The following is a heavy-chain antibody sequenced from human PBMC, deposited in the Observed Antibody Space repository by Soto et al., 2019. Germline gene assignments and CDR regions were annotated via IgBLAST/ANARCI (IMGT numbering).Heavy chain of an antibody. Sequence: QVQLVESGGGVVQPGRSLRLSCAASGFIFSSYGMHWVRQAPGKGLEWVAVIWYDGSKKYYADSVKGRFTISRDNSKNTIYLQMNSLRAGDTAVYYCARDRDSFDTSGYYYYFDYWGQGPLVPVSS. D-gene: IGHD3-22*01. J-gene: IGHJ4*02. CDR1: GFIFSSYG. V-gene: IGHV3-33*01. CDR3: ARDRDSFDTSGYYYYFDY. CDR2: IWYDGSKK.